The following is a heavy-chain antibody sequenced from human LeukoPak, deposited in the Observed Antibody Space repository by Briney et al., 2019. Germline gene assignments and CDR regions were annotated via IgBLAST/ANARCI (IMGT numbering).Heavy chain of an antibody. CDR2: INHSGST. D-gene: IGHD3-10*01. Sequence: SETLSLTCAVYGGSFSGYYWSWIRQPPGKGLEWIGEINHSGSTNYNPSLKSRVTISVDTSKNQFSLKLSSVTAADTAVYYCARGPHLYGSGSYYSIRYGMDVWGKGTMVTVSS. CDR1: GGSFSGYY. V-gene: IGHV4-34*01. J-gene: IGHJ6*04. CDR3: ARGPHLYGSGSYYSIRYGMDV.